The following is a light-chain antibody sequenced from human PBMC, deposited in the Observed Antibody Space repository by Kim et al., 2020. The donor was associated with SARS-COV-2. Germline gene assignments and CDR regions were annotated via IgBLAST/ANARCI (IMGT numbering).Light chain of an antibody. J-gene: IGKJ1*01. CDR3: QQYNTYPRT. V-gene: IGKV1-16*01. CDR1: QDIRHY. Sequence: SASVGDRVHITCRASQDIRHYLAWFQQKVGKAPKSLIYAASTLHSGVPARFSGSGSETEFTLIISSLQPEDFATYYCQQYNTYPRTFGHGTRVEI. CDR2: AAS.